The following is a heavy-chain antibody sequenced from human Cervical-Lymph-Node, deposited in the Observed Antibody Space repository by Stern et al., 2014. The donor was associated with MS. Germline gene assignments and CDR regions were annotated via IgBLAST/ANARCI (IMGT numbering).Heavy chain of an antibody. CDR2: IKQDGIEK. CDR1: GFTFSSYW. CDR3: ARDVGGNLDY. Sequence: VQLVESGGGLVQPGGSLRLSCAASGFTFSSYWMAWVRQAPGKGPGWVANIKQDGIEKHYVDSVKGRLPISRDSAKNSLYLQMNSLRAEDTAVYYCARDVGGNLDYWGQGTLVTVSS. V-gene: IGHV3-7*01. J-gene: IGHJ4*02. D-gene: IGHD4-23*01.